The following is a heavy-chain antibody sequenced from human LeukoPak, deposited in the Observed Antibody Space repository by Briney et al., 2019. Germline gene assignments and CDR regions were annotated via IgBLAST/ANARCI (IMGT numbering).Heavy chain of an antibody. J-gene: IGHJ6*04. CDR3: AELGITMIGGV. V-gene: IGHV3-48*03. Sequence: PGGSLRLSCAASGFTFSSYAMSWVRQAPGKGLEWVSYFSSSGSTIYYADSVKGRFTISRDNAKNSPYLQMNSLRAEDTAVYYCAELGITMIGGVWGKGTTVTISS. D-gene: IGHD3-10*02. CDR1: GFTFSSYA. CDR2: FSSSGSTI.